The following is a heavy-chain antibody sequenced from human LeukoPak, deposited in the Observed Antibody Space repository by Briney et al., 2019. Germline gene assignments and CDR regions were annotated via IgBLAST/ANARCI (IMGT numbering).Heavy chain of an antibody. D-gene: IGHD5-12*01. V-gene: IGHV4-59*01. CDR3: ARERLKGNWFDP. Sequence: PSETLSLTCTVSGGSISSYYWSWIRQPPGKGLEWIGYIYYSGSTNYNPSLKSRVTISVDTSKNQFPLKLSSVTAADTAVYYCARERLKGNWFDPWGQGTLVTVSS. CDR1: GGSISSYY. CDR2: IYYSGST. J-gene: IGHJ5*02.